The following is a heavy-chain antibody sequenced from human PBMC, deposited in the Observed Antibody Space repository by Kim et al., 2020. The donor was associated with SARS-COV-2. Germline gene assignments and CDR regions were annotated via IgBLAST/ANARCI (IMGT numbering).Heavy chain of an antibody. CDR2: INHSGRT. CDR1: GGSFSGYY. J-gene: IGHJ5*02. V-gene: IGHV4-34*01. CDR3: ARGLIGGVMGPP. Sequence: SETLSLTCAVYGGSFSGYYWSWIRQPPGKGLEWIGEINHSGRTNYNPSLKSRVTISVDTSKNQFSLKLRSVTAADTAVYYCARGLIGGVMGPPWGQGTLVTVSS. D-gene: IGHD3-16*01.